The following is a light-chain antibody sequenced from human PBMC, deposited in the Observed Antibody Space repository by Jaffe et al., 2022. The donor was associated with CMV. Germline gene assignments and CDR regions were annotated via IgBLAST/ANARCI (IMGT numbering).Light chain of an antibody. Sequence: DIRVTQSPSSLSASVGDRVTITCQASQDIANYLNWYQQKPGQAPKILIYDASNLKIGVPSRFSGSGSGTHFSLTITSLQPEDIATYYCQQFDNLLPGTFGQGTKLEIK. CDR1: QDIANY. J-gene: IGKJ2*01. CDR3: QQFDNLLPGT. CDR2: DAS. V-gene: IGKV1-33*01.